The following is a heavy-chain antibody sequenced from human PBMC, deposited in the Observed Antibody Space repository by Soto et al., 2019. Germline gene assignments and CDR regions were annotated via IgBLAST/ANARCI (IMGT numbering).Heavy chain of an antibody. V-gene: IGHV1-69*13. CDR1: GGTFSSYA. D-gene: IGHD3-10*01. CDR2: IIPIFGTA. CDR3: ARVRGVITHRGYYYYGMDV. J-gene: IGHJ6*02. Sequence: GASVKVSCKASGGTFSSYAISWVRQAPGQGLEWMGGIIPIFGTANYAQKFQGRVTITADESTSTAYMELSSLRSEDTAVYYCARVRGVITHRGYYYYGMDVWGQGTTVTVSS.